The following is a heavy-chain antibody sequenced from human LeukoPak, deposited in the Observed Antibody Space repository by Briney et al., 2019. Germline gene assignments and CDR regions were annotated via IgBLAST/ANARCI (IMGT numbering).Heavy chain of an antibody. J-gene: IGHJ6*04. CDR3: ATFVGIVSGTCTVPGGLLV. CDR1: GFTISGFG. CDR2: ITTSSAYI. V-gene: IGHV3-21*06. D-gene: IGHD2-2*03. Sequence: PGGSLRLSCAASGFTISGFGVNWVRQAPGKGLEWVSSITTSSAYIYYADSLKGRFTISRDNAKNSLYLQMNSLRAEDTAVYYCATFVGIVSGTCTVPGGLLVWGKGTTVTVSS.